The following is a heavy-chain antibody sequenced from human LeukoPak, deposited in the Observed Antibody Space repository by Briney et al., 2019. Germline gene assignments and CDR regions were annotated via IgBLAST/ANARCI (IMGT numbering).Heavy chain of an antibody. J-gene: IGHJ6*03. V-gene: IGHV3-53*01. CDR2: IYSGGST. CDR3: ASGSGSYRTPYYYMDV. CDR1: GFTVSSNY. D-gene: IGHD3-10*01. Sequence: GGSLRLSCAASGFTVSSNYMSWVREAPGKGLEWVSVIYSGGSTYYAASVKGRFTISRDNSKNTLYLQMNSLKAEDTAVYYCASGSGSYRTPYYYMDVWGTGTTVTVSS.